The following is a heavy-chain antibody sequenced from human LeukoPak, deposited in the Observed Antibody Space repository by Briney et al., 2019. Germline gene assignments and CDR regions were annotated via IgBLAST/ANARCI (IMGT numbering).Heavy chain of an antibody. J-gene: IGHJ4*02. D-gene: IGHD6-19*01. CDR1: GYTFTSYA. CDR3: ARDVGSSGWEDFDY. Sequence: VASVKVSCKASGYTFTSYAMHWVRQAPGQRLEWMGWINAGNGNTKYSQKFQGRVTITRDTSASTAYMELSSLRSEDTAVYYCARDVGSSGWEDFDYWGQGTLVTVSS. CDR2: INAGNGNT. V-gene: IGHV1-3*01.